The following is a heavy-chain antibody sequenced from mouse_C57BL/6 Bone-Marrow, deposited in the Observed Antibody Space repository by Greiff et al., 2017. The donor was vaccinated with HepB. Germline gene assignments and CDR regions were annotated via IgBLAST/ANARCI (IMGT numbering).Heavy chain of an antibody. Sequence: VQLQQPGAELVMPGASVKLSCKASGYTFTSYWMHWVKQRPGQGLEWIGEIDPSDSYTNYNQKFKGKSTLTVDKSSSTAYMQLSSLTSEDSAVYYCAYGSSSCWYFDVWGTGTTVTVSS. V-gene: IGHV1-69*01. CDR3: AYGSSSCWYFDV. CDR1: GYTFTSYW. J-gene: IGHJ1*03. CDR2: IDPSDSYT. D-gene: IGHD1-1*01.